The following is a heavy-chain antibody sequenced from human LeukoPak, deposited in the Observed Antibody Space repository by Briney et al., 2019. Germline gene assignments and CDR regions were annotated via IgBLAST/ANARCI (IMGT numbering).Heavy chain of an antibody. D-gene: IGHD2-2*02. CDR2: ISSSSSYI. V-gene: IGHV3-21*01. CDR1: GFTFSSYS. J-gene: IGHJ4*02. CDR3: ARDPATYCSSTSCYTEYFDY. Sequence: GGSLRLSCAASGFTFSSYSMNWVRQAPGKGLEWVSSISSSSSYIYYADSVKGRFTISRDNAKNSLYLQMNSLRAEDTAVYYCARDPATYCSSTSCYTEYFDYWGQGTLVTVSS.